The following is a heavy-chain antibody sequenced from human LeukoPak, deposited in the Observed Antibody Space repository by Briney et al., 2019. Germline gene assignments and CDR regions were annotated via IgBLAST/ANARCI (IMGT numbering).Heavy chain of an antibody. CDR3: ARGSHYDFWSGYPLREDYYYYGMDV. Sequence: ASVKVSCKASGYTFTSYYKHWVRQAPGQGLEWMGIINPSGGSTSYAQKFQGRVTMTRDTSTSTVYMELSSLRSEDTAVYYCARGSHYDFWSGYPLREDYYYYGMDVWGQGTTVTVSS. V-gene: IGHV1-46*01. J-gene: IGHJ6*02. D-gene: IGHD3-3*01. CDR2: INPSGGST. CDR1: GYTFTSYY.